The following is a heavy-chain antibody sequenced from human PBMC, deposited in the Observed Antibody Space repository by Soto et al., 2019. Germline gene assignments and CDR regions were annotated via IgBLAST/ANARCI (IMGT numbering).Heavy chain of an antibody. CDR2: INAGNGNT. CDR3: ARGRPLTNYYYYGMDV. J-gene: IGHJ6*02. V-gene: IGHV1-3*01. CDR1: GYTFTSYT. Sequence: QVQLVQSGAEVKKPGASVKVSCKASGYTFTSYTMHWVRRAPGQRLEWMGWINAGNGNTKYSQKFQGRVTITRDTSASTAYMELSSLRSEDTAVYYCARGRPLTNYYYYGMDVWGQGTTVTVSS. D-gene: IGHD3-10*01.